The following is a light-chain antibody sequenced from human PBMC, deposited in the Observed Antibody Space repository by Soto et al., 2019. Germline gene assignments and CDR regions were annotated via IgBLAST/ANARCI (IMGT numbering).Light chain of an antibody. CDR2: GAS. CDR1: QSVSSNY. J-gene: IGKJ1*01. Sequence: ESGLTQSPGTLSFSPGERATLSCRASQSVSSNYLAWYXQKPGQAPRLLIYGASIRATGIPDRFSGSGSGTDFTLTISRLEPEDSAVYYCQQYGSSPTWTFGQGTKVDIK. V-gene: IGKV3-20*01. CDR3: QQYGSSPTWT.